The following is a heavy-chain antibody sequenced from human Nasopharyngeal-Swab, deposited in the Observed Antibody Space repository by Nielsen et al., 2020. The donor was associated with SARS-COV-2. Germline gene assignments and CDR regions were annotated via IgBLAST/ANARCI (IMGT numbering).Heavy chain of an antibody. J-gene: IGHJ1*01. V-gene: IGHV4-31*02. CDR2: IYYSGST. Sequence: WIRQPPGKGLEWIGCIYYSGSTYYNPSLKSRVTISVDTSKNQFSLKLSSVTAADTAVYYCARDREYFQHWGQGTLVTVSS. CDR3: ARDREYFQH.